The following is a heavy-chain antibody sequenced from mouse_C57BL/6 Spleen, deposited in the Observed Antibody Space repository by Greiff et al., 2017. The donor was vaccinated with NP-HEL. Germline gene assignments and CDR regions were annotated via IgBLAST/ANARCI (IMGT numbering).Heavy chain of an antibody. V-gene: IGHV1-50*01. D-gene: IGHD3-2*02. CDR3: ERRGTAQALDY. J-gene: IGHJ2*01. CDR2: IDPSDSYT. CDR1: GYTFTSYW. Sequence: QVQLQQPGAELVKPGASVKLSCKASGYTFTSYWMQWVKQRPGQGLEWIGGIDPSDSYTNYNQKFKGKATLTVDTSSSTAYMQLSSLTSEDAAVYDCERRGTAQALDYWGQGTTLTVSS.